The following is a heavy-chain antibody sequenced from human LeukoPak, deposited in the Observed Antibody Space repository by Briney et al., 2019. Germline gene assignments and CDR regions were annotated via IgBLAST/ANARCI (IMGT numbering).Heavy chain of an antibody. D-gene: IGHD3-16*02. J-gene: IGHJ5*02. CDR3: ARAGFLITFGGVIS. CDR2: ISSSGSTI. Sequence: PGGSLRLSCAASGFTFSDYYMSWIRQAPGKGLEWVSSISSSGSTIYYADSVKGRFTISRDNAKNSLYLQMNSLRAEDTAIYYCARAGFLITFGGVISWGQGTLVTVSS. V-gene: IGHV3-11*04. CDR1: GFTFSDYY.